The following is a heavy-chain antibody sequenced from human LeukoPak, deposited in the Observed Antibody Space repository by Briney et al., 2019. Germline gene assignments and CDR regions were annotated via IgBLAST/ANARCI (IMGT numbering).Heavy chain of an antibody. CDR1: GGTFSSYA. CDR3: AIVVRGNYYYYYGMDV. Sequence: SVKVSCKASGGTFSSYAISRVRQAPGQGLEWMGRIIPILGIANYAQKFQGRVTITADKSTSTAYMELSSLRSEDTAVYYCAIVVRGNYYYYYGMDVWGQGTTVTVSS. CDR2: IIPILGIA. D-gene: IGHD3-10*01. V-gene: IGHV1-69*04. J-gene: IGHJ6*02.